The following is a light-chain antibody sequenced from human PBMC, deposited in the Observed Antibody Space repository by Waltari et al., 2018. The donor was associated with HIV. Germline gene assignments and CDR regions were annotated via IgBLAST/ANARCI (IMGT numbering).Light chain of an antibody. V-gene: IGKV4-1*01. Sequence: DIVMTQSPESLAVSLGGRATINCRSSQSLLYTSNNKDYLVWYQQKPGQPPKMLISWASTRESGVPDRFSGSGSGTDFTLTISSLQAEDVAVYYCQQYYSTPVTFGQGTKLEIK. CDR1: QSLLYTSNNKDY. J-gene: IGKJ2*01. CDR3: QQYYSTPVT. CDR2: WAS.